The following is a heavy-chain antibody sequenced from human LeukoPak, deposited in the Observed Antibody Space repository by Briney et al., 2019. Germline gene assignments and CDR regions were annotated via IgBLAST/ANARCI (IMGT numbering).Heavy chain of an antibody. V-gene: IGHV3-30*03. Sequence: GGSLRLSCAASGFTFSSYGMHWVRQAPGKGLEWVAVISYDGSNKYYADSVKGRFTISRDNSKNTLYLQMNSLRAEDTAVYYCARLSPKLKERWELLLDIDYWGQGTLVTVSS. D-gene: IGHD1-26*01. CDR2: ISYDGSNK. CDR1: GFTFSSYG. CDR3: ARLSPKLKERWELLLDIDY. J-gene: IGHJ4*02.